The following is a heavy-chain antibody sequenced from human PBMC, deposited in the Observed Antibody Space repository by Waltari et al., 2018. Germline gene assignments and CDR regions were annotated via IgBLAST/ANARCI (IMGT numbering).Heavy chain of an antibody. D-gene: IGHD6-19*01. V-gene: IGHV4-34*01. Sequence: QVQLQQWGAGLLKPSETLSLTCAVYGGSFSGYYWSWIRQPPGKGLEWIGEINHSGSTNYNPSLKSRVTISVDTSKNQFSLKLSSVTAADTAVYYCARTPYSSGWYLEPSFDYWGQGTLVTVSS. CDR2: INHSGST. J-gene: IGHJ4*02. CDR3: ARTPYSSGWYLEPSFDY. CDR1: GGSFSGYY.